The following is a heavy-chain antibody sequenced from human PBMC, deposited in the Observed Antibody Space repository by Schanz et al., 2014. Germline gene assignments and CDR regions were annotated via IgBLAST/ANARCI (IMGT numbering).Heavy chain of an antibody. V-gene: IGHV3-30*19. J-gene: IGHJ3*02. D-gene: IGHD5-12*01. CDR1: GFTFSSYG. CDR2: TSSDGSLK. CDR3: ARGGRGGYPGRAFDT. Sequence: QVQLVESGGCVVQPGRSLRLSCAASGFTFSSYGMHWVRQAPDKGLVWVAVTSSDGSLKYYADSVKGRFTISRDNSRDTVYLQMNSLRGEDTAVYSCARGGRGGYPGRAFDTWGQGTMVTASS.